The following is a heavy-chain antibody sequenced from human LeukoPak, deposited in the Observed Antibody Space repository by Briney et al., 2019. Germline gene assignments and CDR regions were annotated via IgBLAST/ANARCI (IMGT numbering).Heavy chain of an antibody. CDR3: ARGADGAFDY. V-gene: IGHV3-7*01. J-gene: IGHJ4*02. CDR2: IKQGGGET. D-gene: IGHD5-24*01. Sequence: GGSLRLSCAASGFTFSSYGMHWVRQAPGKGLEWVANIKQGGGETYNVDSVKGRFSISRDNAKNALYLQMNSLRAEDTAVYYCARGADGAFDYWGQGIVVTVST. CDR1: GFTFSSYG.